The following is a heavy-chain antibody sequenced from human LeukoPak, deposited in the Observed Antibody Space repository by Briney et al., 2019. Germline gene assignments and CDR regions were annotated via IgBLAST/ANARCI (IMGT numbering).Heavy chain of an antibody. D-gene: IGHD1/OR15-1a*01. CDR3: ARDAEQMDP. J-gene: IGHJ5*02. V-gene: IGHV1-69*05. CDR1: GGTFSSYA. CDR2: IIPIFGTA. Sequence: SVKVSFKASGGTFSSYAISWVRQAPGQGLEWMGGIIPIFGTANYAQKLQGRVTMTTDTSTSTAYVELRSLRSDDTAVYYCARDAEQMDPWGQGTLVTVSS.